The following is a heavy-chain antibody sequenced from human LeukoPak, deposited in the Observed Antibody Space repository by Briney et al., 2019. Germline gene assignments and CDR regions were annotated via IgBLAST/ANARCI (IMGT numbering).Heavy chain of an antibody. Sequence: GGSLRLSCAASGFTFSSYEMNWVRQAPGKELEWVSYISSSGSTIYYADSVKGRFTISRDNAKNSLYLQMNSLRAEDTAVYYCAKDFLDNRERPYYMDVWGKGTTVTVSS. CDR3: AKDFLDNRERPYYMDV. CDR1: GFTFSSYE. CDR2: ISSSGSTI. D-gene: IGHD1-1*01. V-gene: IGHV3-48*03. J-gene: IGHJ6*03.